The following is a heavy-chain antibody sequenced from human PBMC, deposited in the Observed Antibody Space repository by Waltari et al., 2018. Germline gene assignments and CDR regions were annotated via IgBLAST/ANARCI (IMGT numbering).Heavy chain of an antibody. V-gene: IGHV4-34*02. CDR1: GGSFSGFY. D-gene: IGHD1-26*01. J-gene: IGHJ4*02. CDR3: ARGNGGYSD. Sequence: QVQLQQWGAGLLKPSETLSLTCGVSGGSFSGFYWGWIRQPPGTGLGWVGEVDHGGSATYHPSLKSRVTMSVDTSSNQFSLKMIAVTAADTAVYYCARGNGGYSDWGPGALVAVSS. CDR2: VDHGGSA.